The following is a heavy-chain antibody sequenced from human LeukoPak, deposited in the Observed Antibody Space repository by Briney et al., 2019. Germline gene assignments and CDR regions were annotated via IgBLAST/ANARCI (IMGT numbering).Heavy chain of an antibody. CDR1: GGSISSGGYY. Sequence: SETLSLTCTVSGGSISSGGYYWSWIRQPPGKGLEWIGYIYHSGSTYYNPSLKSRVTISVDRSKNQFSLKLSSVTAADTAVYYCARVVAAAGTEFDYWGQGTLVTVSS. J-gene: IGHJ4*02. V-gene: IGHV4-30-2*01. D-gene: IGHD6-13*01. CDR2: IYHSGST. CDR3: ARVVAAAGTEFDY.